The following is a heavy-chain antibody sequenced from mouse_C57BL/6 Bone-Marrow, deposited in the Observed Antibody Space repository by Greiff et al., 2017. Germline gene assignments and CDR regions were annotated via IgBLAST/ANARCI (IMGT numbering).Heavy chain of an antibody. D-gene: IGHD2-4*01. J-gene: IGHJ2*01. CDR1: GYSITSGYY. CDR3: ARRGLYDYGYYFDY. V-gene: IGHV3-6*01. Sequence: EVQLVESGPGLVKPSQSLSLTCSVTGYSITSGYYWNWIRQFPGNKLEWMGYISYDGSNNYNPSLKNRISITRDTSKNQFFLKLNSVTTEDTATYYCARRGLYDYGYYFDYWGQGTTLTVSS. CDR2: ISYDGSN.